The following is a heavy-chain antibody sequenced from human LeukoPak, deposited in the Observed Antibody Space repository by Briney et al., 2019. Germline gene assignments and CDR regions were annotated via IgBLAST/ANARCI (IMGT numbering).Heavy chain of an antibody. D-gene: IGHD5-18*01. CDR2: ISTDGST. V-gene: IGHV4-4*08. J-gene: IGHJ4*02. CDR3: ARARAGYSLRYFDY. CDR1: GGSISSYY. Sequence: SETLSLTCTVSGGSISSYYWSWIRQPPGKGLEWIGRISTDGSTNYNPSLKSRVTISVDTSKNQFSLKMRSVTAADTAVYFCARARAGYSLRYFDYWGQGTLVTVSS.